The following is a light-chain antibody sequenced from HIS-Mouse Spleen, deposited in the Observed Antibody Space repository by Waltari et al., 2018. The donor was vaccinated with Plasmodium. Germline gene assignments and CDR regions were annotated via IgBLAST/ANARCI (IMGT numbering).Light chain of an antibody. Sequence: QLVLTQSPSASASLGASDKLTCTLSSGHSSYAIAWHQQQPEQGPRYLMKLNSDGSHSKGDGIPDRFSGSSSGAERYLTISSLQSEDEADYYCQTWGTGMGVFGGGTKLTVL. J-gene: IGLJ2*01. CDR1: SGHSSYA. V-gene: IGLV4-69*01. CDR3: QTWGTGMGV. CDR2: LNSDGSH.